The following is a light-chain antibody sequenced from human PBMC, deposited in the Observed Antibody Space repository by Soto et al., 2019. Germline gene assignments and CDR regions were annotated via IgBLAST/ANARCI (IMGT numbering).Light chain of an antibody. CDR3: QQYSNWPPLT. J-gene: IGKJ4*01. V-gene: IGKV3D-15*01. Sequence: EIVMTQSPATLSVSPGERATLSCRASQSVNSRLAWYQQKPDQAPRLLIYDASIRATGIPARFSGSGSGTEFTLTISSLQSEDFAVYYCQQYSNWPPLTFGGGTKVDIK. CDR1: QSVNSR. CDR2: DAS.